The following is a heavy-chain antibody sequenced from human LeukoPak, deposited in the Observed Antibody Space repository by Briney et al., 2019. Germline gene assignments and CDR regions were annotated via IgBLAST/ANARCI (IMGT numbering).Heavy chain of an antibody. CDR3: TRAPGRGSSSCYFDY. CDR1: GFTFGGYT. CDR2: FRSKAYGGTT. V-gene: IGHV3-49*03. D-gene: IGHD6-6*01. Sequence: GGSLRLSCTASGFTFGGYTMSWFRQAPGKGLEWVTFFRSKAYGGTTEYAASVKGRFTISRDDSKRITYLQMNSLKTEDTAVYYCTRAPGRGSSSCYFDYWGQGTLVTVSS. J-gene: IGHJ4*02.